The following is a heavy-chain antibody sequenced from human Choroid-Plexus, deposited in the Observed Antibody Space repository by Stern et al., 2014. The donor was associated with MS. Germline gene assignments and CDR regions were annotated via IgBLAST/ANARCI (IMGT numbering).Heavy chain of an antibody. D-gene: IGHD2/OR15-2a*01. J-gene: IGHJ5*02. CDR3: AKDRQYLTYFFDH. Sequence: VQLEESGGGVVQPGRPLRLSWVASGFTFGSCAMHWVRQAPGKGLEWVPGVSYDGSNKYYADSVKGRFTISRDNSQNTLYMQMSSLRPEDTAVYYCAKDRQYLTYFFDHWGQGSLVTVSS. CDR2: VSYDGSNK. CDR1: GFTFGSCA. V-gene: IGHV3-30*18.